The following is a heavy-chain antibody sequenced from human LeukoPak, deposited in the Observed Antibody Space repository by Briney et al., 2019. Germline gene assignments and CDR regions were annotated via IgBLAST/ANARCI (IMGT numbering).Heavy chain of an antibody. CDR3: ARLKYYDFWSGYYFST. J-gene: IGHJ4*02. Sequence: PSETLSLTCTVSGGSISSYYWSWIRQPPGKGLEWIGYIYYSGSTNYNPSLKSRVTISVDTSKNQFSLKLSSVTAADTAEYYCARLKYYDFWSGYYFSTWGQGTLVTVSS. D-gene: IGHD3-3*01. V-gene: IGHV4-59*08. CDR2: IYYSGST. CDR1: GGSISSYY.